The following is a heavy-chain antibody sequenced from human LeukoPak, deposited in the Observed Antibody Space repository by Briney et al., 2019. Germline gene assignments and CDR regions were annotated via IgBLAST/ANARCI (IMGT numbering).Heavy chain of an antibody. Sequence: GSLKLSCVASGFTFSNYWMHWVRQPPGKGLVWVSRIYVDGRTTNYADSVKGRFTISRDNAKNTVYLEMNSLSVEDTATYYCIRDFRSADLWGQGTLVTVSS. V-gene: IGHV3-74*01. CDR3: IRDFRSADL. J-gene: IGHJ5*02. CDR2: IYVDGRTT. CDR1: GFTFSNYW.